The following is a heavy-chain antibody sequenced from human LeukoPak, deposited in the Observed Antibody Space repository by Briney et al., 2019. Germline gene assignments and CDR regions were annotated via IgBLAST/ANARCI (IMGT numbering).Heavy chain of an antibody. Sequence: PGTSLRLSCATSGFTFRRSGVHWVRQASGKGLEWVGRITTKRSNYATAFTASVKGRFTISRHDSENTAYLQMNSLKTEDTALYYCTTYRSGHYWGQGTLVTVSS. J-gene: IGHJ4*02. CDR2: ITTKRSNYAT. CDR3: TTYRSGHY. D-gene: IGHD6-19*01. CDR1: GFTFRRSG. V-gene: IGHV3-73*01.